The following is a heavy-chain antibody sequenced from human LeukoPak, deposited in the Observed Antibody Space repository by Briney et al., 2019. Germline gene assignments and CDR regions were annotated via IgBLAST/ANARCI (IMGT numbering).Heavy chain of an antibody. CDR2: IKKGGSEK. V-gene: IGHV3-7*05. J-gene: IGHJ4*02. D-gene: IGHD2-2*01. Sequence: GGSLRLSCAASGFSFSDYWMSWVRQAPGKGLEWVANIKKGGSEKICVDSVKGRFTISRDNAKNSLYLQMNSLRVEDTAVYYCASQTSAKGFDGWGQGTLVTVSP. CDR1: GFSFSDYW. CDR3: ASQTSAKGFDG.